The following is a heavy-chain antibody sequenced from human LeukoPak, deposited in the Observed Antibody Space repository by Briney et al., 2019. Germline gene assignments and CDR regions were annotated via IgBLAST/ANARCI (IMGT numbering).Heavy chain of an antibody. Sequence: PSETLSLTCSVSSGSISSGDYYWSWIRQPPGKGLEWIGYICHSGSTWYNPSLKSRVTMSVDTSRNQFSLRLSSVTAADTADYYCARGIKTSGYYAFDNWGQGTLVTVSS. V-gene: IGHV4-30-4*01. J-gene: IGHJ4*02. CDR2: ICHSGST. CDR1: SGSISSGDYY. D-gene: IGHD3-22*01. CDR3: ARGIKTSGYYAFDN.